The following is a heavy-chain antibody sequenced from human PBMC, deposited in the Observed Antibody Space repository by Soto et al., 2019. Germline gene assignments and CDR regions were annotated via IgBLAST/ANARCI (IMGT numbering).Heavy chain of an antibody. CDR3: ARANYYDSSGYYLGWYFDL. V-gene: IGHV4-30-4*01. CDR1: GGSISSGDYY. Sequence: SETLSLTCTVSGGSISSGDYYWSWIRQPPGKGLEWIGYIYYSGSTYYNPSLKSRVTISVDTSKNQFSLKLSSVTAADTAVYYCARANYYDSSGYYLGWYFDLWGRGTLVTVSS. D-gene: IGHD3-22*01. J-gene: IGHJ2*01. CDR2: IYYSGST.